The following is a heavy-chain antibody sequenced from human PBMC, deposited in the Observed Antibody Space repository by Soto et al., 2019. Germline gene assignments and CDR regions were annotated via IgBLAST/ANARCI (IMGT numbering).Heavy chain of an antibody. V-gene: IGHV3-30*18. CDR3: AKGVTMVRGVILDWFDP. Sequence: SLKICCSAYGSTSSSYGMHWLGQAPGKGLEWVAVISYDGSNKYYADSVKGRFTISRDNSKNTLYLQMNSLRAEDTAVYYCAKGVTMVRGVILDWFDPWGQGT. D-gene: IGHD3-10*01. CDR1: GSTSSSYG. CDR2: ISYDGSNK. J-gene: IGHJ5*02.